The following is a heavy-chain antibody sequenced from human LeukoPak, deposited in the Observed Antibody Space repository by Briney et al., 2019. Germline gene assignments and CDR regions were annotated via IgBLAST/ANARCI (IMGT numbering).Heavy chain of an antibody. Sequence: PSETLSLTCTISGGSVSDYYWSWIRQSPGKGLEWIGYIYHTGSTSYSPSLKSRVTISADTSQNQFSLKLSSVTAADTAVYYCARDLRSGFDPWGQGTLVTVSS. CDR1: GGSVSDYY. J-gene: IGHJ5*02. V-gene: IGHV4-59*02. CDR3: ARDLRSGFDP. CDR2: IYHTGST.